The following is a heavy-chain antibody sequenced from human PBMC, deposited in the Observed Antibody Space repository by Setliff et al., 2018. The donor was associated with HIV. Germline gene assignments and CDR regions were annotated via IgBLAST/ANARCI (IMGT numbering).Heavy chain of an antibody. CDR3: ARYRFGFDY. D-gene: IGHD5-18*01. Sequence: ASVMVSCKTSGYSFTGYAMHWVRHAPGQRLEWMAWINGANGNVRYSQKFQDRLTITRDTAASTVHMELSSLTFEDTAVYFCARYRFGFDYWGQGSLVTVSS. CDR1: GYSFTGYA. V-gene: IGHV1-3*01. CDR2: INGANGNV. J-gene: IGHJ4*02.